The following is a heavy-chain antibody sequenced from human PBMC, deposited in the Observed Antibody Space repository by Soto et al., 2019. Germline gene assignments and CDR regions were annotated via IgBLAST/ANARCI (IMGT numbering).Heavy chain of an antibody. Sequence: SETLSLTCTVSGGSISSSSYYWGWIRQPPGKGLEWIASIYYSGSTYYNPSLKSRVTISVDTSKNQFSLKLSSVTAADTAVYYCARGGHILTGYYRDLNYGMDVWGQGTTVTVSS. D-gene: IGHD3-9*01. V-gene: IGHV4-39*01. CDR3: ARGGHILTGYYRDLNYGMDV. CDR2: IYYSGST. J-gene: IGHJ6*02. CDR1: GGSISSSSYY.